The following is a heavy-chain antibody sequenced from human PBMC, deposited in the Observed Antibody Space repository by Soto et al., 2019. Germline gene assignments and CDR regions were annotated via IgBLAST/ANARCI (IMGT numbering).Heavy chain of an antibody. D-gene: IGHD3-22*01. Sequence: QVQLQESGPGLVRPSQTLSLTCTVSGGSINSRGYYWTWIRQHPGKGLEWIGNIYYSGSIHFNPSLKSRLTMLVDTSENQFSLKLTSVTAADTDVYYCARQSESTGYYYGWFDTWGQGTLVTVSS. CDR1: GGSINSRGYY. J-gene: IGHJ5*02. CDR2: IYYSGSI. CDR3: ARQSESTGYYYGWFDT. V-gene: IGHV4-31*03.